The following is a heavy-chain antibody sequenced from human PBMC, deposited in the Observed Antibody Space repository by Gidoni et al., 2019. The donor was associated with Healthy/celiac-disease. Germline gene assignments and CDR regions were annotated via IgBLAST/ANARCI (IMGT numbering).Heavy chain of an antibody. D-gene: IGHD6-13*01. CDR1: GFTLRNAW. CDR3: TTEEGAAAGGCYFDY. J-gene: IGHJ4*02. V-gene: IGHV3-15*01. Sequence: EVQLVESGGGLVKPGGSLRLSCAASGFTLRNAWMSWVRQAPGKGLEWVGRIKSKTDGGTTDYAAPVKGRFTISRDDSKNTLYLQMNSLKTEDTAVYYCTTEEGAAAGGCYFDYWGQGTLVTVSS. CDR2: IKSKTDGGTT.